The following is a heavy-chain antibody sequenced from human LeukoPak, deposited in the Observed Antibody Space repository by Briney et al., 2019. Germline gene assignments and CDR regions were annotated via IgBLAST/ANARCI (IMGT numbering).Heavy chain of an antibody. CDR1: GKTLSDLS. Sequence: ASVKVSCKVSGKTLSDLSIHWLRQPPGKGLEWLGGSDPEDGERIYAQMCQGRVTMTEDTSIDTAYMELSSLRSEDTAVYYCVTGFTTMAVDYFDYWGQGTLVTVSP. CDR3: VTGFTTMAVDYFDY. CDR2: SDPEDGER. V-gene: IGHV1-24*01. J-gene: IGHJ4*02. D-gene: IGHD5-18*01.